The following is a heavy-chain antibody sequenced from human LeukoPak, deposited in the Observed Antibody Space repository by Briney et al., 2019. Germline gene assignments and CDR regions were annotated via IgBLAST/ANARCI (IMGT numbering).Heavy chain of an antibody. Sequence: GASVKVSCKASGYTFTDYYIYWVRQAPGQGLEWMGWINPNSGGTNYAQNLQDRVTMTRDTSISTAYMELSRLRSDDTAVYYCARDVVPMSLTLRDWGQGTLVTVSS. CDR1: GYTFTDYY. D-gene: IGHD2-15*01. CDR3: ARDVVPMSLTLRD. CDR2: INPNSGGT. V-gene: IGHV1-2*02. J-gene: IGHJ4*02.